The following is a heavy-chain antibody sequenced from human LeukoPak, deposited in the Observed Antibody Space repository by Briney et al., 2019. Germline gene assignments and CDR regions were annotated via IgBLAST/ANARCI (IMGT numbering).Heavy chain of an antibody. D-gene: IGHD4-17*01. J-gene: IGHJ4*02. CDR3: ARVGAAVTMFFDF. V-gene: IGHV1-18*04. Sequence: ASVKVSCKASGYTFTGYYMHWVRQAPGQGVEWMGWIGAYNDNTNYPQKFQGRVTLTTDTSTSTAYMELRSLTSDDTALYYCARVGAAVTMFFDFWGQGTLVTVSS. CDR2: IGAYNDNT. CDR1: GYTFTGYY.